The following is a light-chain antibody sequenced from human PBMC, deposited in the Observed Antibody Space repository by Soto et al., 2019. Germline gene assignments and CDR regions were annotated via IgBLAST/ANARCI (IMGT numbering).Light chain of an antibody. J-gene: IGLJ1*01. V-gene: IGLV2-8*01. CDR1: SSDVGGYKY. CDR3: SSYAGINNLGV. Sequence: QSALTQPPSASGSPGQSVTISCTGTSSDVGGYKYVSWYQQHPGKAPKLMIFEVNKRPSGVPDRGSGSKSGNTASLTVSGLQAEDEADYYCSSYAGINNLGVFGTGTKLTVL. CDR2: EVN.